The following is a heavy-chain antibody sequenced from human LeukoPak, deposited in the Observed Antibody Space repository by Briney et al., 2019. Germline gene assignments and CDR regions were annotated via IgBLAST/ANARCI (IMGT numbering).Heavy chain of an antibody. V-gene: IGHV3-74*01. Sequence: GGSLRLSCVVSGFTVSSNYMNWVRQAPGKGLVWVSRINSDGSNTKYADSVKGRFTISRDNAKNTLYLQMNSLRGEDTAVYYCAREGMALVNFDYWGQGTLVTVSS. J-gene: IGHJ4*02. CDR1: GFTVSSNY. CDR3: AREGMALVNFDY. D-gene: IGHD4-23*01. CDR2: INSDGSNT.